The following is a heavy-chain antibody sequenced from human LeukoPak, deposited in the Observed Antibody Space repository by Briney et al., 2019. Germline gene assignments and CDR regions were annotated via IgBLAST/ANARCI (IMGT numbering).Heavy chain of an antibody. V-gene: IGHV3-7*03. CDR1: GFTLSSRW. D-gene: IGHD3-3*01. CDR2: INRDGSEK. CDR3: ATYDSWSGYNIAY. Sequence: EGSLRLSCVVSGFTLSSRWMMWVRQAPGEGLEWMTNINRDGSEKNYVDSVKGRFTITRDNAENSLYLQMNSLEVEDSAIYYCATYDSWSGYNIAYWGQGTLVTVSS. J-gene: IGHJ4*02.